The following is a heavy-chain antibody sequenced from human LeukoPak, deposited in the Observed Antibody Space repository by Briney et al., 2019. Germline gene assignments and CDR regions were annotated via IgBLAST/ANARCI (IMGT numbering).Heavy chain of an antibody. J-gene: IGHJ4*02. Sequence: GGSLRLSCAASGFTFSSYAMSWVRQAPGKGLEWVSAISGSGGSTYYADSVKGRFTISRDNAKNSLYLQMNSLRAEDTAVYYCARDNWNYESPDYWGQGTLVTVSS. CDR1: GFTFSSYA. CDR2: ISGSGGST. D-gene: IGHD1-7*01. V-gene: IGHV3-23*01. CDR3: ARDNWNYESPDY.